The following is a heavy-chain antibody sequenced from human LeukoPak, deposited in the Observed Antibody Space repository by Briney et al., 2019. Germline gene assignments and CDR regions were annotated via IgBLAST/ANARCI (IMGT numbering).Heavy chain of an antibody. Sequence: GGSLRLSCAASGFTFTDYYMSWIRQAPGKGLEWVSYISSSGSTIYYADSVKGRFTISRDNSKNSLYLQMNSLRTEDTALYYCARDTVYCSSTNCFFDYWGQGTLVTVSS. CDR1: GFTFTDYY. D-gene: IGHD2-2*01. J-gene: IGHJ4*02. CDR2: ISSSGSTI. CDR3: ARDTVYCSSTNCFFDY. V-gene: IGHV3-11*01.